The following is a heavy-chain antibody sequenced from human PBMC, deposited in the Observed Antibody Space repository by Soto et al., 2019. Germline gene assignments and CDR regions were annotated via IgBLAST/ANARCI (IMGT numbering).Heavy chain of an antibody. V-gene: IGHV3-33*01. CDR1: GFTFSSYG. CDR3: ATEPLFGEREWYYYYGMDV. D-gene: IGHD3-10*02. J-gene: IGHJ6*02. Sequence: QVQLVESGGGVVQPGRSLRLSCAASGFTFSSYGMHWVRQAPGKGLEWVAVIWYDGSNKYYADSVKGRFTISRDNSKNPLYLQMNSLRAEDTAVYYCATEPLFGEREWYYYYGMDVWGQGTTVTVSS. CDR2: IWYDGSNK.